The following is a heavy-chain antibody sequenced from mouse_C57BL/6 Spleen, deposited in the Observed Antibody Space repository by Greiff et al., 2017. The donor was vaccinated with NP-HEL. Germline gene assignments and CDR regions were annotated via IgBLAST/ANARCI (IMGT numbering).Heavy chain of an antibody. J-gene: IGHJ2*01. D-gene: IGHD1-1*01. CDR1: GFTFSNYW. V-gene: IGHV6-3*01. CDR3: TGQITTRDY. Sequence: EVMLVESGGGLVQPGGSMKLSCVASGFTFSNYWMNWVRQSPEKGLEWVAQIRLKSDNYATHYAESVKGRFTISRDDSKSSVDLQMNNLRAEDAGIYYSTGQITTRDYWGQGTTLTVSS. CDR2: IRLKSDNYAT.